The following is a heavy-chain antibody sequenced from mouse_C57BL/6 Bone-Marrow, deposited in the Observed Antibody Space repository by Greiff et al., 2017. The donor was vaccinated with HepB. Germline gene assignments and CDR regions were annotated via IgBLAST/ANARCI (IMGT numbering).Heavy chain of an antibody. D-gene: IGHD2-3*01. J-gene: IGHJ1*03. CDR3: ARLDGYFWYFDV. CDR2: IDPSDSYT. CDR1: GYTFTSYW. V-gene: IGHV1-50*01. Sequence: QVQLQQPGAELVKPGASVKLSCKASGYTFTSYWMQWVKQRPGQGLEWIGEIDPSDSYTNYNEKFKSKATLTVDKSSSTAYMQLSSLTSEDSAVYYCARLDGYFWYFDVWGTGTTVTVSS.